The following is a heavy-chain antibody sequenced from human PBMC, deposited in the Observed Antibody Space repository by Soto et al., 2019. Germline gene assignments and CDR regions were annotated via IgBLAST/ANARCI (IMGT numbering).Heavy chain of an antibody. CDR1: GGTFSSYA. J-gene: IGHJ5*02. CDR3: ARGSGPSRGYYPYWFDP. Sequence: QVQLVQSVAEVKKPGSSVKVSCKASGGTFSSYAITWVRQAPGQGLEWMGGIIPIFGTATYAQKFQGRVTITADESTSTAYMELSSLRSEDTAVYYCARGSGPSRGYYPYWFDPWGQGTLGTVSA. D-gene: IGHD3-22*01. V-gene: IGHV1-69*12. CDR2: IIPIFGTA.